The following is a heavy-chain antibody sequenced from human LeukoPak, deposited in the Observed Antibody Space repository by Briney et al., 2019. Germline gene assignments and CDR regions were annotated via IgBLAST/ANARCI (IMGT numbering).Heavy chain of an antibody. Sequence: GASVKVSCKASGGTFSSYAISWVRQAPGQGLEWMGGIIPIFGTANYAQKFQGRVTITTDESTSTAYMELSSLRSEDTAVYYCARDGNGYSGYDNWGQGTLVTVSS. CDR2: IIPIFGTA. D-gene: IGHD5-12*01. CDR1: GGTFSSYA. J-gene: IGHJ4*02. CDR3: ARDGNGYSGYDN. V-gene: IGHV1-69*05.